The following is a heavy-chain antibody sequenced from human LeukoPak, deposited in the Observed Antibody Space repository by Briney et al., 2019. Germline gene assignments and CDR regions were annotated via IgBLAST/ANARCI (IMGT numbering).Heavy chain of an antibody. CDR1: GGSISSSSYY. CDR2: IYYSGST. V-gene: IGHV4-39*07. D-gene: IGHD6-13*01. J-gene: IGHJ4*02. Sequence: SETLSLTCTVSGGSISSSSYYWGWIRQPPGKGLEWIGSIYYSGSTYYNPSLKSRVTISVDTSKNQFSLKLSSATAADTAVYYCARGARGGSSVYWGQGTLVTVSS. CDR3: ARGARGGSSVY.